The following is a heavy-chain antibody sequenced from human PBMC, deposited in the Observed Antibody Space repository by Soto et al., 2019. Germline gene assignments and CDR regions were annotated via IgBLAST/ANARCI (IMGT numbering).Heavy chain of an antibody. CDR1: GGTFSSYT. J-gene: IGHJ4*02. CDR3: ARHSSGVSNY. V-gene: IGHV1-69*02. Sequence: QVQLVQSGAEVKKPGSSVKVSCKASGGTFSSYTISWVRQAPGQGREWMGRIIPILGIANYAQKFQGRVTITADKSTSTAYMELSSLRSEDTAVYYCARHSSGVSNYWGQGTLVTVSS. CDR2: IIPILGIA. D-gene: IGHD6-19*01.